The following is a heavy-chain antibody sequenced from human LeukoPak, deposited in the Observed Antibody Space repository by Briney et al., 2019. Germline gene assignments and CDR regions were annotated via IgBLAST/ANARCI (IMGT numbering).Heavy chain of an antibody. CDR2: INHSGST. Sequence: PSETLSLTCAVYGGSFSGYYWSWIRQPPGKGLEWIGEINHSGSTNYNPSLKSRVTISVDTSKNQFSLKLSSVTAADTAVYYCATTPDSIAVAGNNWFDPWGQGTLVTVSS. V-gene: IGHV4-34*01. J-gene: IGHJ5*02. CDR1: GGSFSGYY. CDR3: ATTPDSIAVAGNNWFDP. D-gene: IGHD6-19*01.